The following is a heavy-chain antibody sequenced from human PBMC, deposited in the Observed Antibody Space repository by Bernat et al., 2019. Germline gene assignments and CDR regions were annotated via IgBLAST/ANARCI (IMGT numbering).Heavy chain of an antibody. V-gene: IGHV3-23*01. CDR1: GFTFSSYA. Sequence: GGGLVQPGRSLRLSCAASGFTFSSYAMSWVRQAPGKGLEWVSAISGSGGSTYYADSVKGRFTVSSDNFKNTLYLQMNSLRAEDAAVYYCAKCSGASCYAPFDYWGQGTLVTVSS. J-gene: IGHJ4*02. CDR3: AKCSGASCYAPFDY. CDR2: ISGSGGST. D-gene: IGHD2-2*01.